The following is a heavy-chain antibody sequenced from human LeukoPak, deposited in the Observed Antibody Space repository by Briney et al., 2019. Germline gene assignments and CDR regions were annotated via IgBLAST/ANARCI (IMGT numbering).Heavy chain of an antibody. Sequence: PGGSLRLSCAASGFTFSSHWMSWVRQAPGKGLEWVANIKQDGSEKYYVDSVKGRFTISRDNAKNSLYLQMNSLRAEDTAVYYCARPAVLEWTPDDYWGQGTLVTVSS. V-gene: IGHV3-7*01. J-gene: IGHJ4*02. CDR2: IKQDGSEK. CDR1: GFTFSSHW. D-gene: IGHD3-3*01. CDR3: ARPAVLEWTPDDY.